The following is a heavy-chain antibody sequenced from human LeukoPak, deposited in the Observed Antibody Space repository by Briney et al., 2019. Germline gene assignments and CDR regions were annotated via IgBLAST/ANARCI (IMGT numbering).Heavy chain of an antibody. J-gene: IGHJ4*02. Sequence: GGSLRLSCAASGFTFSDYYMSWIRQAPGKGLEWVSYISSSGSTTYYADSVKGRFTISRDNSKNTLYLQMNSLRAEDTAVYYCARDLDGEHHSSGYYPLGYWGQGTLVTVSS. CDR1: GFTFSDYY. D-gene: IGHD3-22*01. V-gene: IGHV3-11*01. CDR2: ISSSGSTT. CDR3: ARDLDGEHHSSGYYPLGY.